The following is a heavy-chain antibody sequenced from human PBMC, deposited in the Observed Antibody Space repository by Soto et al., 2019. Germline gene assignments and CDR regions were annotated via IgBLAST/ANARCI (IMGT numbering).Heavy chain of an antibody. V-gene: IGHV3-7*03. J-gene: IGHJ4*02. CDR1: GFTFSGYW. CDR3: ARWESSDWYLGI. Sequence: EVQLVESGGGLVQPGGSLRLSCAGSGFTFSGYWMTWVRQPPGKGLEWVASVNQDGSQKFYVDSVKGRFTISRDNDKNSLFLQMISLRAEDTAVYYCARWESSDWYLGIWGQGTLVTVSS. D-gene: IGHD6-19*01. CDR2: VNQDGSQK.